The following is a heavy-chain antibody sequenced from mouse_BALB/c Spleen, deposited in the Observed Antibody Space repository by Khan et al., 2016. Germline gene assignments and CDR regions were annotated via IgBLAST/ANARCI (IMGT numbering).Heavy chain of an antibody. CDR2: ISDGGSYT. CDR1: GFTFSDYY. J-gene: IGHJ2*01. D-gene: IGHD2-14*01. CDR3: TRGEYDGYFDY. Sequence: EVELVESGGGLVKPGGSLKLSCAASGFTFSDYYMYWVRQTPEKRLEWVATISDGGSYTSYPDSVKGRFIIFRDNAHSNLYLQMSSLRSEDTAIYYCTRGEYDGYFDYWGQGTIITVSS. V-gene: IGHV5-4*02.